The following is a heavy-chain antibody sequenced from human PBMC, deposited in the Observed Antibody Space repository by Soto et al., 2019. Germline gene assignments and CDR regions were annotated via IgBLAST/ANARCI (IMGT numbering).Heavy chain of an antibody. J-gene: IGHJ2*01. CDR2: IWYDGNHE. Sequence: QVQLVESGGGVVQPGRSLRLSCAASGFSLTTYGMHWVRQVPGRGLEWVAVIWYDGNHESYADSVKGRFTISRDNSKNTLFLQMNSLRAEDTAVYYCARDRYSYDSRAYQGVDWYFDLWGRGTLVTVSS. V-gene: IGHV3-33*01. CDR1: GFSLTTYG. D-gene: IGHD3-22*01. CDR3: ARDRYSYDSRAYQGVDWYFDL.